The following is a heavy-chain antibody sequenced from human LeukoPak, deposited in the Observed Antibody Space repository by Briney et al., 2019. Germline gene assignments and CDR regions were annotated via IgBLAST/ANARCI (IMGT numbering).Heavy chain of an antibody. CDR2: ISSNGGST. Sequence: PGGSLRLSCAASGFTFSSYAMHWVRQAPGKGLEYVSAISSNGGSTYYANSVKGRFTISRDNSKNTLYLQMGSLRAEDMAVYYCARGDYGPWGQGTLVTVSS. CDR1: GFTFSSYA. D-gene: IGHD3-16*01. V-gene: IGHV3-64*01. CDR3: ARGDYGP. J-gene: IGHJ5*02.